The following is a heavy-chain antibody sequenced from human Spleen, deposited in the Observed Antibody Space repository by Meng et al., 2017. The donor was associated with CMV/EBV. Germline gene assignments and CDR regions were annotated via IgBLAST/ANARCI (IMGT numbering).Heavy chain of an antibody. CDR2: ISSSGYTI. CDR1: GFTFSDYY. D-gene: IGHD2-2*02. Sequence: AYGFTFSDYYVYWFRQAPGKGPEWVSYISSSGYTIYYAYSVKGRFTISRDNAKNSLFLQMNSLRAEDAAVYYCARGISVVVPAAIQYWGQGALVTVSS. J-gene: IGHJ4*02. V-gene: IGHV3-11*04. CDR3: ARGISVVVPAAIQY.